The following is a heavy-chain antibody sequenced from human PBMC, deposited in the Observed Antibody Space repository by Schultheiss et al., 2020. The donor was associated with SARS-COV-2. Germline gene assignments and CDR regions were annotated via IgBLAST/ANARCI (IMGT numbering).Heavy chain of an antibody. D-gene: IGHD2-2*01. Sequence: SETLSLTCTVSGGSISSGSYYWSWIRQPPGKGLEWIGRIYTSGSTNYNPSLKSRVTMSVDTSNQFSLKLSSVTAADTAVYYCARRDCSSTSCYFDYWGQGTLVTVSS. CDR1: GGSISSGSYY. CDR2: IYTSGST. CDR3: ARRDCSSTSCYFDY. V-gene: IGHV4-61*02. J-gene: IGHJ4*02.